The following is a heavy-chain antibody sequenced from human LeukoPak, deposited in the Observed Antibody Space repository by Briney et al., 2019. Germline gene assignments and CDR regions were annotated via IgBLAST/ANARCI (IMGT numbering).Heavy chain of an antibody. D-gene: IGHD3-3*01. CDR1: GFTFSDSV. J-gene: IGHJ4*01. Sequence: PGGSLKLSCYVSGFTFSDSVIHWVRHAAGKGLEWVGRIRSKTKSGETAYAASVKGRFTISRDDSKDTAYLQMNSLKQEDTAVYYCTSPAHDFDIWSGYYSLWGHGTQVTVSS. V-gene: IGHV3-73*01. CDR2: IRSKTKSGET. CDR3: TSPAHDFDIWSGYYSL.